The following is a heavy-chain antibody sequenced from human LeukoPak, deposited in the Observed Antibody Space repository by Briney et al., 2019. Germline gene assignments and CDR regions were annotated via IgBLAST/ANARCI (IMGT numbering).Heavy chain of an antibody. CDR3: ARDYRIGGSYYGGFDY. D-gene: IGHD1-26*01. CDR2: ISYDGSNK. V-gene: IGHV3-30-3*01. J-gene: IGHJ4*02. Sequence: PGGSLRLSCAASGFTFSSYAMHWVRQAPGKGLEWVAVISYDGSNKYYADSVKGRFTISRDNSKNTLYLQMNSLRAEDTAVYYCARDYRIGGSYYGGFDYWGQGTLVTVSS. CDR1: GFTFSSYA.